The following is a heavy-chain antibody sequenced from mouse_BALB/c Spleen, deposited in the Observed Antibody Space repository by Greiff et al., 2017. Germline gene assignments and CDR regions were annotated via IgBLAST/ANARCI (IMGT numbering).Heavy chain of an antibody. CDR3: ARHGTRENYYAMDY. Sequence: EVKVVESGGGLVQPGGSLKLSCAASGFDFSRYWMSWVRQAPGKGLEWIGEINPDSSTINYTPSLKDKFIISRDNAKNTLYLQMSKVRSEDTALYYCARHGTRENYYAMDYWGQGTSVTVSS. CDR1: GFDFSRYW. V-gene: IGHV4-1*02. J-gene: IGHJ4*01. D-gene: IGHD2-1*01. CDR2: INPDSSTI.